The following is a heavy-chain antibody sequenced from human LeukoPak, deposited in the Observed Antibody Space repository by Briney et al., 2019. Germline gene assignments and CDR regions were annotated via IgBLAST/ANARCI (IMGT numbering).Heavy chain of an antibody. Sequence: GGSLRLSCAASGFTFSSCAMSWVRQAPGKGLEWVSAISGSGVTTYYADSVKGRFTISRDNSKNTMHLQMNSLRAEDTAVYYCARSSGSYTRLDYWGQGTLVTVSS. D-gene: IGHD3-10*01. V-gene: IGHV3-23*01. CDR2: ISGSGVTT. CDR3: ARSSGSYTRLDY. J-gene: IGHJ4*02. CDR1: GFTFSSCA.